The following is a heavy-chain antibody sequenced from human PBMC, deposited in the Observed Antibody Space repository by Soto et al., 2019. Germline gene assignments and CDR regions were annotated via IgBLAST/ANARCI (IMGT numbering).Heavy chain of an antibody. V-gene: IGHV1-69*06. CDR2: IIPIFGTA. CDR3: ARDPGGGRERDYYYGMDV. D-gene: IGHD2-15*01. J-gene: IGHJ6*02. CDR1: GGTFSSYA. Sequence: QVQLVQSGAEVKKHGSSVKVSCKASGGTFSSYAISWVRQAPGQGLEWMGGIIPIFGTANYAQKFQGRVTITADKSTSTAYMELSSLRSEDTAVYYCARDPGGGRERDYYYGMDVWGQGTTVTVSS.